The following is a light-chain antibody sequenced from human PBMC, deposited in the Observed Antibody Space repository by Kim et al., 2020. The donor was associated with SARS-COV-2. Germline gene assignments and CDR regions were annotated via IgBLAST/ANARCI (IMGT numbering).Light chain of an antibody. CDR2: QDC. CDR1: KLGDKY. J-gene: IGLJ2*01. CDR3: QAWDSSTVV. V-gene: IGLV3-1*01. Sequence: VAPGQTASITCSGDKLGDKYACWYQQKPGQSPVLVIYQDCKRPSGIPERFSGSNSGNTATLTISGTQAMDEADYYCQAWDSSTVVFGGGTQLTVL.